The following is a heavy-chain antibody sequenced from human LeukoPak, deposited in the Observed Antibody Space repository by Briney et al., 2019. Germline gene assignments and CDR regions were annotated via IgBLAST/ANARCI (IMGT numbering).Heavy chain of an antibody. J-gene: IGHJ4*02. CDR3: AREKGTMVRGPFDY. CDR1: GYTFTSYY. D-gene: IGHD3-10*01. Sequence: ASVKVSRKASGYTFTSYYMHWVRQAPGQGLEGMGWINPNSGGTNYAQKFQGRVTMTRDTYISTAYMELSRLRSDDTAVYYCAREKGTMVRGPFDYWGQGTLVTVSS. CDR2: INPNSGGT. V-gene: IGHV1-2*02.